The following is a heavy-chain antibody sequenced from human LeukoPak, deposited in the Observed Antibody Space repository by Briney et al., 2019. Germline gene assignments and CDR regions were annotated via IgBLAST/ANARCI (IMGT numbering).Heavy chain of an antibody. CDR3: ARDRGYCTGGTCYPNWFDP. CDR2: INAGNDNT. CDR1: GYTFTSYA. V-gene: IGHV1-3*01. J-gene: IGHJ5*02. Sequence: ASVKVSCKASGYTFTSYAMHWVRQAPGQRLEWMGWINAGNDNTKYSQKFQGRVTITRDTSASTAYMELSSLRSEDTAVYYCARDRGYCTGGTCYPNWFDPWGQGTLVTVAS. D-gene: IGHD2-15*01.